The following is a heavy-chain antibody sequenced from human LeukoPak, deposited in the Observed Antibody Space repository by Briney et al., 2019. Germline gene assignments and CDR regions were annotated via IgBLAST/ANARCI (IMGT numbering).Heavy chain of an antibody. J-gene: IGHJ6*03. D-gene: IGHD6-19*01. CDR3: ARDRSSGWEHMDV. V-gene: IGHV3-21*01. CDR1: GFTFSSYS. CDR2: ISSSSSYI. Sequence: PGGSLRLSCAASGFTFSSYSMNWVRQAPGKGLEWVSSISSSSSYIYYADSVKGRFTISRDNAKNSLYLQMNSLRAEDTAVYYCARDRSSGWEHMDVWGKGTTVTVSS.